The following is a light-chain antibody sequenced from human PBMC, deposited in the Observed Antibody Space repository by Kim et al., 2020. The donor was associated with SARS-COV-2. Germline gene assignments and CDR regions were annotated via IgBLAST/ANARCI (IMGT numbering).Light chain of an antibody. CDR3: QSYTAVIHI. CDR2: ENY. CDR1: SGSIAANH. J-gene: IGLJ2*01. V-gene: IGLV6-57*04. Sequence: NFMLTQPHSVSESPGKTVTISCTRSSGSIAANHVQWYQQRPGSAPTTLIYENYHRHSGVPDRFSGSIDRSSNSASLTISGLRTEDEADYYCQSYTAVIHIFGGGTQLTVL.